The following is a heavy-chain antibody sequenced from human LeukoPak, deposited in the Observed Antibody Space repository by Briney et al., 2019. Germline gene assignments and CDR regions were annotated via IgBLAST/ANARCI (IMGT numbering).Heavy chain of an antibody. CDR3: ARVAVGIGFFQH. D-gene: IGHD6-13*01. J-gene: IGHJ1*01. V-gene: IGHV4-39*01. CDR1: GFTSSTAW. CDR2: IYYSGST. Sequence: GSLRLSCAVSGFTSSTAWLTWIRQPPGKGLEWIGSIYYSGSTYYNPSLKSRVTISVDTSKNQLSLKVNSVTAADTAVYYCARVAVGIGFFQHWGQGTLVTVSS.